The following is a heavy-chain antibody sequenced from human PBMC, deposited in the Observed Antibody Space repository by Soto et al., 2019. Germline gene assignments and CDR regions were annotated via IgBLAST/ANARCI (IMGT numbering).Heavy chain of an antibody. V-gene: IGHV3-9*01. D-gene: IGHD2-15*01. CDR2: ISWNSGSI. CDR1: GFTFDDYA. Sequence: DVQLVESGGGLVQPGRSLRLSCAASGFTFDDYAMHWVRQAPGKGLEWVSGISWNSGSIGYADSVKGRFTISRDNAKNSLYLQMNSLRAEDTALYYCAKDAVRGNPEYFQHWGQGTLVTVSS. CDR3: AKDAVRGNPEYFQH. J-gene: IGHJ1*01.